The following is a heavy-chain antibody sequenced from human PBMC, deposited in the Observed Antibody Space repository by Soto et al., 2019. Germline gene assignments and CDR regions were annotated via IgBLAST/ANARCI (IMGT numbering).Heavy chain of an antibody. Sequence: QVQLVESGGGVGQPGRSLRLSCAASGFTFSSYGMHWVHQAPGKGLEWVAVIWYDGSNKYYADSVKGRFTISRDNSKNTLYLQMNSLRAEDTAVYYCARDLDIVATTPLGYWGQGTLVTVSS. CDR3: ARDLDIVATTPLGY. CDR1: GFTFSSYG. CDR2: IWYDGSNK. D-gene: IGHD5-12*01. V-gene: IGHV3-33*01. J-gene: IGHJ4*02.